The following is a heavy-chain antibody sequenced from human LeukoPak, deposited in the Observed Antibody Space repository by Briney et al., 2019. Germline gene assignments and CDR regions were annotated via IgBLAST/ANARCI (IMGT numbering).Heavy chain of an antibody. CDR2: IYYSGST. CDR1: GVSISSYY. V-gene: IGHV4-59*01. D-gene: IGHD6-6*01. CDR3: ARYSSSSGYFDY. Sequence: SETLSLTCTVSGVSISSYYWSWVRQPPGKGLEWIGYIYYSGSTNYNPSLKSRVTISVDTSKNQFSLKLSSVTAADTAVYYCARYSSSSGYFDYWGQGTLVTVSS. J-gene: IGHJ4*02.